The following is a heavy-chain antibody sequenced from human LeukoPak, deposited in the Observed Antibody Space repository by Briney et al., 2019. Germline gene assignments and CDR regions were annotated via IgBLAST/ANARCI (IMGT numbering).Heavy chain of an antibody. Sequence: GGSLRLSCAASGFIFSNYALMWVRQAPGKGLEWVSSITGRGDETFYADSVKGRFSLSRDNSKNMLYLQMYSLGADDTAIYYCAKRAAAGLVDWFDPWGQGTLVTVSS. V-gene: IGHV3-23*01. D-gene: IGHD6-13*01. CDR2: ITGRGDET. CDR1: GFIFSNYA. CDR3: AKRAAAGLVDWFDP. J-gene: IGHJ5*02.